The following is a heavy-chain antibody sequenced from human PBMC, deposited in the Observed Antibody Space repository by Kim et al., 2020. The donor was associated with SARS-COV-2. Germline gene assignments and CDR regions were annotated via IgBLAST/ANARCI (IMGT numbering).Heavy chain of an antibody. J-gene: IGHJ4*02. Sequence: GGSLRLSCAASGFTFSNYGMHWVRQAPGKGLEWVAVIWYDGSNKYYADSVKGRFTISRDNSKNTLYLQMNSLRAEDTAVYFCARDLPALSGYDLFDYWGQGTLVTVSS. V-gene: IGHV3-33*01. CDR1: GFTFSNYG. CDR3: ARDLPALSGYDLFDY. CDR2: IWYDGSNK. D-gene: IGHD5-12*01.